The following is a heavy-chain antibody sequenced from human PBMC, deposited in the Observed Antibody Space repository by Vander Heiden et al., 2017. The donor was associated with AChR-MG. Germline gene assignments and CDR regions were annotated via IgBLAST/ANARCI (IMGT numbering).Heavy chain of an antibody. J-gene: IGHJ6*03. Sequence: QVQLVESGGGVVQTGRSLRLSCAASGFTFSSYGMHWVRQAPGKGLEWVAVIWYDGSNKYYADSVKGRFTISRDNSKNTLYLQMNSLRAEDTAVYYCARDLRTGYMDVWGKGTTVTVSS. D-gene: IGHD3-16*01. CDR2: IWYDGSNK. CDR3: ARDLRTGYMDV. CDR1: GFTFSSYG. V-gene: IGHV3-33*01.